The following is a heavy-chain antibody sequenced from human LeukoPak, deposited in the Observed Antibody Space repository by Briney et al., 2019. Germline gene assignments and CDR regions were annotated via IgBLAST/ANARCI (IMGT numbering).Heavy chain of an antibody. V-gene: IGHV4-38-2*01. CDR1: GYSISSGYY. J-gene: IGHJ4*02. CDR3: ARAYSKLDY. CDR2: IYHSGST. D-gene: IGHD4-11*01. Sequence: SETLSLTCAVSGYSISSGYYWGWIRQPPGKGLEWIGSIYHSGSTYYNPSLKSRGTISVDTSKNQFSLKLSSVTAADSAVYYCARAYSKLDYWGQGTLVTVSS.